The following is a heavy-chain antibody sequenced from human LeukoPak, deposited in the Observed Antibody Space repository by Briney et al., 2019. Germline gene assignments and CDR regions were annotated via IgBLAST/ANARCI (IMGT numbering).Heavy chain of an antibody. CDR1: GYTFTSYA. CDR2: IHTDNGYT. Sequence: GASVKVSCKASGYTFTSYAMHWVRQAPGQGLEWMGWIHTDNGYTKYSQQFQGRVTISRDTSASTAYLELSSLRSEDTAVYFCGNWAGTLPGYFSGPLDYWGQGTLVTVSS. V-gene: IGHV1-3*04. D-gene: IGHD6-19*01. CDR3: GNWAGTLPGYFSGPLDY. J-gene: IGHJ4*02.